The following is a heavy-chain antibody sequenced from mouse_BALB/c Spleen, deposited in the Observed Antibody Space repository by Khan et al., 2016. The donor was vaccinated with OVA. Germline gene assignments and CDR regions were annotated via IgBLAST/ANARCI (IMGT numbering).Heavy chain of an antibody. J-gene: IGHJ2*01. Sequence: EVQLQESGPGLVKPSQSLSLTCTVTGYSITSDYAWNWIRQFPGNKLEWMGYISYSGRTSYNPSLKSRISITRDKSKNQFFLQLNSVTTEDTATYYCARSVNSTTEVATDFDYWGQGTTLTVSS. CDR2: ISYSGRT. V-gene: IGHV3-2*02. CDR3: ARSVNSTTEVATDFDY. D-gene: IGHD1-1*01. CDR1: GYSITSDYA.